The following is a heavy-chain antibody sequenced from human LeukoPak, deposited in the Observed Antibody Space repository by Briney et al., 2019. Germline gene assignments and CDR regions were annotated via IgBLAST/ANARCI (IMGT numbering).Heavy chain of an antibody. CDR2: ISAYNGNT. D-gene: IGHD2-2*01. J-gene: IGHJ4*02. CDR1: GYTFTSYG. CDR3: ARASGYCSSTSCPDDY. Sequence: ASVKVSCKASGYTFTSYGISWVRQAPGQGLEWMGWISAYNGNTNYAQKLQGRVIMTTDTSTSTAYMELRSLRSDDTAVYYCARASGYCSSTSCPDDYWGQGTLVTVSS. V-gene: IGHV1-18*01.